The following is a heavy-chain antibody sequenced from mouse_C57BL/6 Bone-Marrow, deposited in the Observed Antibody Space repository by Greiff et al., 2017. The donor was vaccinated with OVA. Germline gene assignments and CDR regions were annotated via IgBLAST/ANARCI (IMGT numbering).Heavy chain of an antibody. CDR1: GYAFSSSW. CDR3: ASPWAMDD. J-gene: IGHJ4*01. Sequence: QVQLQQSGPELVKPGASVKISCKASGYAFSSSWMNWVKQRPGKGLEWIGRIYPGDGDTNYNGKFKGQATLTADKSSSTAYMQLSSLTAEDAAVYFCASPWAMDDWGQGTSVTGYS. V-gene: IGHV1-82*01. CDR2: IYPGDGDT.